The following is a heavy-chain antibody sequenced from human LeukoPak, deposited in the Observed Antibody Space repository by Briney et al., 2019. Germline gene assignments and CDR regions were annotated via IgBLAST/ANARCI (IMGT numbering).Heavy chain of an antibody. CDR1: GFTFSSYW. V-gene: IGHV3-7*03. Sequence: GGSLRLSCAASGFTFSSYWMSWVRQAPGKGLEWVANIKEDGSENFYVDSVKGRFSMPRDNARNSLYLQMNSLRAEDTAVYYCAKGSRSGPISYFDYWGQGTLVTVSS. J-gene: IGHJ4*02. CDR2: IKEDGSEN. D-gene: IGHD6-19*01. CDR3: AKGSRSGPISYFDY.